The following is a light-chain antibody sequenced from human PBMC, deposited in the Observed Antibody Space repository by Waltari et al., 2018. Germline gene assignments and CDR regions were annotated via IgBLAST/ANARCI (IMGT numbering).Light chain of an antibody. Sequence: EIVMTQSPVILSVSPGDGATLSCRASQNVGSDLAWYQQKPGQPPRLLIYDASTTASDIPARLSGRGSGTEFTLTISSLQSEDFAIYYCQQYNERPPLTFGGGTKVDIK. CDR2: DAS. V-gene: IGKV3D-15*01. J-gene: IGKJ4*02. CDR1: QNVGSD. CDR3: QQYNERPPLT.